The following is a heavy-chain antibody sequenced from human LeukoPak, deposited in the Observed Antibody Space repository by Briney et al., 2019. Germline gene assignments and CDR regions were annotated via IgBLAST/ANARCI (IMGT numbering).Heavy chain of an antibody. Sequence: SETLSLTCTVSGGSISSTSHYWGWIRQPPRKGLEWIGTIYYSGSTYYNPSLKSRVTISVDTSKNQFSLKLSSVTAADTTVYYCARHGEAYFDFWSAYFDYWGQGTLVTVSS. V-gene: IGHV4-39*01. CDR2: IYYSGST. D-gene: IGHD3-3*01. CDR3: ARHGEAYFDFWSAYFDY. J-gene: IGHJ4*02. CDR1: GGSISSTSHY.